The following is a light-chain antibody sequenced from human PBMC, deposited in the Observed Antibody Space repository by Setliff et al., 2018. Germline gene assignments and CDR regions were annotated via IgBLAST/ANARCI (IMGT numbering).Light chain of an antibody. Sequence: QSALTQPPSASGSPGQSVTISCTGTSSDVGGYKYVSWFQQHPGKAPKLMIYEVTKRPSGVPDRFSGSKSGNTVSLTVSVLQAEDEADYYCTSYAGSNNYVFGTGTKVTVL. CDR1: SSDVGGYKY. CDR2: EVT. V-gene: IGLV2-8*01. CDR3: TSYAGSNNYV. J-gene: IGLJ1*01.